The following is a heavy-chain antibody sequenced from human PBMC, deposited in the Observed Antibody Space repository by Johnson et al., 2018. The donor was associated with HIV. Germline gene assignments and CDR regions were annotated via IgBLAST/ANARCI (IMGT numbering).Heavy chain of an antibody. CDR2: IKQDGSEK. CDR1: GFSVSDSY. D-gene: IGHD3-16*01. V-gene: IGHV3-7*01. J-gene: IGHJ3*02. CDR3: ARGWGGQQPI. Sequence: VQLVESGGGLVKPGGSLRLSCAASGFSVSDSYMSWVRQAPGKGLEWVANIKQDGSEKYYVDSVKGRFTISRDNSKNTLYLQMNSLRAGDRAVYYCARGWGGQQPIWGQGTMVTVSS.